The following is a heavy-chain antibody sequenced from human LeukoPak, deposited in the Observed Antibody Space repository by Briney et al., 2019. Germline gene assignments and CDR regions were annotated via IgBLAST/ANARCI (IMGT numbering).Heavy chain of an antibody. CDR3: ARQGLTYYYDSSGYCPLDY. Sequence: SETLSLTCTVSGGSISSYYWSWIRQPAGKGLEWIGRIYTSGSTNYNPSLKSRVTMSVDTSKNQFSLKLSSVTAADTAVYYCARQGLTYYYDSSGYCPLDYWGQGTLVTVSS. D-gene: IGHD3-22*01. V-gene: IGHV4-4*07. CDR2: IYTSGST. J-gene: IGHJ4*02. CDR1: GGSISSYY.